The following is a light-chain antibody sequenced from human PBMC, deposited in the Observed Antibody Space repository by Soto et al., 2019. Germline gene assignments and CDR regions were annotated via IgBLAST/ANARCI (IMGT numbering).Light chain of an antibody. Sequence: QSVLTQPPSVSAAPGQKVTTSCAGSSPNLGNNYVSWYQQLPGTAPKLLIYDNNKRPSGIPDRFSGSKSGTSATLGITGLQTGDEADYYCGTWDSSLSAVVFGGGTKLTVL. CDR1: SPNLGNNY. J-gene: IGLJ2*01. CDR2: DNN. V-gene: IGLV1-51*01. CDR3: GTWDSSLSAVV.